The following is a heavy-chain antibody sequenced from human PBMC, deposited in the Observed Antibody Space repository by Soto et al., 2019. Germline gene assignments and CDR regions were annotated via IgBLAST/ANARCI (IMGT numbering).Heavy chain of an antibody. D-gene: IGHD6-19*01. CDR1: GFTFSSYA. V-gene: IGHV3-23*01. CDR3: AKDPNIGWQYYYYYYMDV. Sequence: EVQLLDSGGGLVQPGGSLRLSCAASGFTFSSYAMSWVRQAPGKGLEWVSAISGSGDSTYYADSVKGRFTISRDNSKNTLYLQMNSLRAEDTAVYYCAKDPNIGWQYYYYYYMDVWGKGTTVTVSS. J-gene: IGHJ6*03. CDR2: ISGSGDST.